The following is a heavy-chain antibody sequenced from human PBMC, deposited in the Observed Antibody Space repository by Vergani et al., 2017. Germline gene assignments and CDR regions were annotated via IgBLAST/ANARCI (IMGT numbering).Heavy chain of an antibody. Sequence: QVQLVQSGAEVKKPGASVKVSCKASGGTFSSYAISWVRQAPGQGLEWMGRIIPILGIANYAQKFQGRVTITADESTSTAYMELSSLRSEDTAVYYCARGGRLRWRGWFDPWGQGTLVTVSS. D-gene: IGHD4-23*01. J-gene: IGHJ5*02. CDR2: IIPILGIA. CDR3: ARGGRLRWRGWFDP. V-gene: IGHV1-69*04. CDR1: GGTFSSYA.